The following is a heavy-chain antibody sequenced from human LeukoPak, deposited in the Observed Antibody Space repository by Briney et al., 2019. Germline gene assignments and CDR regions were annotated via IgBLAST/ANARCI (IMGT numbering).Heavy chain of an antibody. CDR3: ANLGFHIPYYHYYYMDV. CDR1: GFTFSSYA. CDR2: ISGSGGST. Sequence: PGGSLRLSCAASGFTFSSYAMSWVRQAPGKGLEWVSAISGSGGSTYYADSVKGRFTISRDNSKNTLYLQMNSLRAEDTAVYYCANLGFHIPYYHYYYMDVWGKGTTVTVSS. J-gene: IGHJ6*03. D-gene: IGHD3-16*01. V-gene: IGHV3-23*01.